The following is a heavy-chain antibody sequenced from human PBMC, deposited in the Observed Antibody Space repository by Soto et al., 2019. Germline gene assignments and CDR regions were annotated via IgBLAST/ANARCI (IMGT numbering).Heavy chain of an antibody. CDR2: IYYSGST. D-gene: IGHD3-10*01. CDR3: ARAVRGVILHYMDV. Sequence: SETLSLTCTVSGGSISSGGYYWSWIRQHPGKGLEWIGYIYYSGSTYYNPSLKSRVTISVDTSKNQFSLKLSSVTAADTAVYYCARAVRGVILHYMDVWGKGTTVTVSS. J-gene: IGHJ6*03. CDR1: GGSISSGGYY. V-gene: IGHV4-31*03.